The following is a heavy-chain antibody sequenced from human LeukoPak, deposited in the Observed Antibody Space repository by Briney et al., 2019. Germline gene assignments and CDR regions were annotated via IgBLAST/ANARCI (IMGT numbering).Heavy chain of an antibody. Sequence: GESLKISCKGSGYPFTSYWSGWVRQMPGKGLELMGIIYTGDSDTRYSPSFQGQVTISADKSISTAYLQWSSVKASDTAMYYCARHRTEGSYYVDFDYWGQGTLVTVSS. J-gene: IGHJ4*02. CDR2: IYTGDSDT. CDR3: ARHRTEGSYYVDFDY. D-gene: IGHD1-26*01. CDR1: GYPFTSYW. V-gene: IGHV5-51*01.